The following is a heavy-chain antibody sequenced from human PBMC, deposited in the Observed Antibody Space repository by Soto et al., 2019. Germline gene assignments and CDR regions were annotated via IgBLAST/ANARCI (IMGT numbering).Heavy chain of an antibody. CDR2: ISGSGGST. CDR1: GFTFSSYA. CDR3: AKDPPLDYYDSSGYYYPMGYYYYGMDV. V-gene: IGHV3-23*01. D-gene: IGHD3-22*01. Sequence: PGGSLRLSCAASGFTFSSYAMSWVRQAPGKGLEWVSAISGSGGSTYYADSVKGRFTISRDNSKNTLYLQMNSLRAEDTAVYYCAKDPPLDYYDSSGYYYPMGYYYYGMDVWGQGTTVTVSS. J-gene: IGHJ6*02.